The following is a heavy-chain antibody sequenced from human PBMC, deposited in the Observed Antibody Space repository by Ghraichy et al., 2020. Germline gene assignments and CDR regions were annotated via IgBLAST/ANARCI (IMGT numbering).Heavy chain of an antibody. V-gene: IGHV3-21*01. D-gene: IGHD1-20*01. J-gene: IGHJ6*02. Sequence: LTCAASGFTFSSYIMNWGRQAPGKGLEWVSSISSSSSSIYYAESLKGRFTISRDNANNSLYLQMNSLRAEDTALYYCARNLYGITASYYYYGMDVWGQGTTVTVSS. CDR3: ARNLYGITASYYYYGMDV. CDR1: GFTFSSYI. CDR2: ISSSSSSI.